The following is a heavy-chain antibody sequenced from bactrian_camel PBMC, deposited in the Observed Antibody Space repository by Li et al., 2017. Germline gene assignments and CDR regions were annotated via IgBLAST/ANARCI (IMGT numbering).Heavy chain of an antibody. D-gene: IGHD7*01. CDR1: TYDISKSR. CDR3: ALDRSNGVWHRPY. CDR2: IGGLGIGRT. Sequence: HVQLVESGGGSVQAGGSLKLSCTSSTYDISKSRMGWFRQASGKEREKVASIGGLGIGRTTYADSVRGRFTISKDNTKNTLYLQMNSLKPEDTAMYYCALDRSNGVWHRPYWGQGTQVTVS. V-gene: IGHV3S68*01. J-gene: IGHJ4*01.